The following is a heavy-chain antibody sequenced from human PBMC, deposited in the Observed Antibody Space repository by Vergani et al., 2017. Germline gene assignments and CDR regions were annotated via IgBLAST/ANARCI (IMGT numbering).Heavy chain of an antibody. CDR3: ARDTSTVVTMSYYYYGMDV. CDR1: GGTFSSYA. CDR2: IIPIFGTA. D-gene: IGHD4-23*01. V-gene: IGHV1-69*18. Sequence: QVQLVQSGAEVKKPGSSVKVSCKASGGTFSSYAISWVRQAPGHGLEWMGRIIPIFGTANYAQKFQGRVTITADESTSTAYMELSSLRSEDTAVYYCARDTSTVVTMSYYYYGMDVWGQGTTVTVSS. J-gene: IGHJ6*02.